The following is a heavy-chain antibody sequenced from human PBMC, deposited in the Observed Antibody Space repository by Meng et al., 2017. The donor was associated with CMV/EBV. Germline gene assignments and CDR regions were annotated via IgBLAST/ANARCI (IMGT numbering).Heavy chain of an antibody. CDR2: IYYSGST. CDR3: AREAGMFDP. J-gene: IGHJ5*02. D-gene: IGHD6-19*01. V-gene: IGHV4-61*01. CDR1: GGSVSSGSYY. Sequence: SETLSLTCTVSGGSVSSGSYYWSWIRQPPGKGLEWIGCIYYSGSTNYNPSLKSRVTISVDTSKNQFSLKLSSVTAADTAVYYCAREAGMFDPWGQGTLVTVSS.